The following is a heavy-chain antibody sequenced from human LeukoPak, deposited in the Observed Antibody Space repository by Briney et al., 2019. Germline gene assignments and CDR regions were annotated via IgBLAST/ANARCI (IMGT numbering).Heavy chain of an antibody. V-gene: IGHV3-9*01. CDR2: ITWNSGSI. CDR1: GFTFDGYA. CDR3: AKDLSSTHYYYYGMDV. Sequence: PGGSLRLSCAASGFTFDGYAMRWVRQVPGKGLEWVSGITWNSGSIAYADSVKGRFSISIDNAKNSLYLQMNSLRAEATALYYCAKDLSSTHYYYYGMDVWGQGTTVTVSS. D-gene: IGHD3-10*01. J-gene: IGHJ6*02.